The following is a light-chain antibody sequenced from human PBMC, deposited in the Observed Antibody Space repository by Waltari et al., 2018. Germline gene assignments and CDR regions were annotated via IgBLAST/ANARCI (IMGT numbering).Light chain of an antibody. Sequence: QSALTQSPSAAGSPGQSVNTPCTGISRDVGDYNYVSWYPQHPGKAPKVMIYEVSKRPSGVPDRFSGSKSGNTASLTVSGLQAEDEADYYCSSYAGSNNFVVFGGGTKLTVL. CDR1: SRDVGDYNY. J-gene: IGLJ2*01. V-gene: IGLV2-8*01. CDR3: SSYAGSNNFVV. CDR2: EVS.